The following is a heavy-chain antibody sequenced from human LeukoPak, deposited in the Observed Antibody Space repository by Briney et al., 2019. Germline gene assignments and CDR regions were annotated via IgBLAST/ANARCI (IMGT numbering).Heavy chain of an antibody. CDR3: ARGVGYSGGYYESGNYYFDY. D-gene: IGHD1-26*01. Sequence: GGSLRLSCAASGFTFSTYGIHWVRQAPGKGLEWVANIKQDGSEKYYVDSVKGRFTISRDNAKNSLYLQMNSLRAEDTAVYYCARGVGYSGGYYESGNYYFDYWGQGTLVTVSS. V-gene: IGHV3-7*01. J-gene: IGHJ4*02. CDR1: GFTFSTYG. CDR2: IKQDGSEK.